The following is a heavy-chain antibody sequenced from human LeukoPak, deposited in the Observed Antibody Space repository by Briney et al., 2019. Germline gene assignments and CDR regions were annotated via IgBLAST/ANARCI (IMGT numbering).Heavy chain of an antibody. CDR1: GGSISSSIYY. Sequence: NPSETLSLTCAVSGGSISSSIYYWSWIRQPPGKGLEWIGEINHSGSTNYNPSLKSRVTISVDTSKNQFSLKLSSVTAADTAVYYCARGGLRWPQELDAFDIWGQGTMVTVSS. V-gene: IGHV4-39*07. D-gene: IGHD4-23*01. CDR2: INHSGST. CDR3: ARGGLRWPQELDAFDI. J-gene: IGHJ3*02.